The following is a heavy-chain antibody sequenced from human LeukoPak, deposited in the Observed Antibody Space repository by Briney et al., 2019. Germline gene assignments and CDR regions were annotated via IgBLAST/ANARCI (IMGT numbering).Heavy chain of an antibody. CDR1: GFTFSSYS. V-gene: IGHV3-23*01. CDR3: AKRYSSGPIDY. D-gene: IGHD6-19*01. Sequence: PGGSLRLSCAAPGFTFSSYSMSWVRQAPGEGLEWVSVIGAGGASTYYADSVKGRFTISRDNSKNTLHLQMNSLRAEDTAVYYCAKRYSSGPIDYWGQGTLVTVSS. CDR2: IGAGGAST. J-gene: IGHJ4*02.